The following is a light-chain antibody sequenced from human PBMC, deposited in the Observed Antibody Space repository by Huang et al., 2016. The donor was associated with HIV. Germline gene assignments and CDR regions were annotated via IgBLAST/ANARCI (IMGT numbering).Light chain of an antibody. CDR1: QSISSSY. CDR3: QHYGNSPWT. J-gene: IGKJ1*01. Sequence: EIVLTQSPGTLSLSPGERATLSCRASQSISSSYLAWYQQKPGQAPRLLIYATSNRATGIPDRFSGSGSETDFTLTISRLEPEDFAVFYCQHYGNSPWTFGQGTKVEF. V-gene: IGKV3-20*01. CDR2: ATS.